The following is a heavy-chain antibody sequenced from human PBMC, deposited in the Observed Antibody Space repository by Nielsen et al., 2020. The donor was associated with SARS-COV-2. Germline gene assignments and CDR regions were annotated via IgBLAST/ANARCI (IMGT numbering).Heavy chain of an antibody. CDR1: GFTFSSYG. J-gene: IGHJ4*02. D-gene: IGHD6-6*01. CDR3: ANEEYSSSYPLDY. Sequence: GSLRLSCAASGFTFSSYGMHWVRQAPGKGLEWVAVISYDGSNKYYADSVKGRFTISRDNSKNTLYLQMNSLRAEDTAVYYCANEEYSSSYPLDYWGQGTLVTVSS. CDR2: ISYDGSNK. V-gene: IGHV3-30*18.